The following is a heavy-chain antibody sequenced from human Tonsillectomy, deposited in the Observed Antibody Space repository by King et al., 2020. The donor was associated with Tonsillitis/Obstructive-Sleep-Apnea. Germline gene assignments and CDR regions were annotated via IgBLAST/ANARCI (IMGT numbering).Heavy chain of an antibody. CDR1: GYTFTGYY. Sequence: VQLVQSGAEVKKPGASVKVSCKASGYTFTGYYMHWVRQAPGQGLEWMGRINPNSGGTNYAQKFQGRVTMTRDTSISTAYMELSRLRSDDTAVYYCANLGYCSSTGCYQMWGGDRGAFDIWGQGTMVTVSS. V-gene: IGHV1-2*06. J-gene: IGHJ3*02. CDR3: ANLGYCSSTGCYQMWGGDRGAFDI. D-gene: IGHD2-2*01. CDR2: INPNSGGT.